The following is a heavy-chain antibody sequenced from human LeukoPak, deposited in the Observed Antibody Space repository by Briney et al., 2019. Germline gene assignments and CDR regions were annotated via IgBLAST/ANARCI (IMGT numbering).Heavy chain of an antibody. J-gene: IGHJ4*02. V-gene: IGHV1-69*05. CDR2: IIPIFGTA. D-gene: IGHD3-22*01. CDR3: ARDLNYYDSSGYLLGLDY. Sequence: SVKVSCKASGGTFSSYAISRVRQAPGQGLEWMGGIIPIFGTANYAQKFQGRVTITTDESTSTAYMELSSLRSEDTAVYYCARDLNYYDSSGYLLGLDYWGQGTLVTVSS. CDR1: GGTFSSYA.